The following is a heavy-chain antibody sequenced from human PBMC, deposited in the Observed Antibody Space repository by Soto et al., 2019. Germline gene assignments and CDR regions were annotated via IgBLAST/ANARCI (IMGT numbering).Heavy chain of an antibody. V-gene: IGHV4-34*01. Sequence: SETLSLTCAVYGGSFSGYYWSWIRQPPGKGLEWIGEINHSGSTNYNPSLKSRVTISVDTSKNQFSLKLSSVTAADTAVYYCARGPITAHWGQGTLVTVSS. CDR1: GGSFSGYY. CDR3: ARGPITAH. CDR2: INHSGST. D-gene: IGHD3-3*01. J-gene: IGHJ4*02.